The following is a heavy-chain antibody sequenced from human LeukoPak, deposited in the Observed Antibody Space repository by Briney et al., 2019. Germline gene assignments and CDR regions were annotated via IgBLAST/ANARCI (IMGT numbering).Heavy chain of an antibody. V-gene: IGHV4-31*03. CDR3: ARVNSSGPALDY. Sequence: SETLPLTCTVSGGSISSGGYYWSWIRRHPGKGLEWIGYIYYSGSTYYNPSLKSRVTISVDTSKNQFSLKLSSVTAADTAVYYCARVNSSGPALDYWGQGTLVTVSS. CDR2: IYYSGST. D-gene: IGHD3-22*01. J-gene: IGHJ4*02. CDR1: GGSISSGGYY.